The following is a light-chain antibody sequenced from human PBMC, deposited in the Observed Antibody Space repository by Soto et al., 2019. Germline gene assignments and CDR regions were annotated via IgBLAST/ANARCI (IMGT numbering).Light chain of an antibody. Sequence: QSALTQPASVSASPGQSITISCTGTSSDVGGYNYVSWYQNHPGKAPKLIIYEVTNRPSGVSNRFSGSKSGNTASLTISGLQAEDEADYYCVSHTSSSTYVVFGGGTKVTVL. V-gene: IGLV2-14*01. CDR1: SSDVGGYNY. CDR3: VSHTSSSTYVV. CDR2: EVT. J-gene: IGLJ2*01.